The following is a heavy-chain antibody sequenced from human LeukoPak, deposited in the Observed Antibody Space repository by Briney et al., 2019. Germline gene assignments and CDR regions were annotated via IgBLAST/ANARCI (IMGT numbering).Heavy chain of an antibody. J-gene: IGHJ4*02. Sequence: GGSLRLSCGVSGFLFRSYGMHWVRQAPGKGLEWVAVITYDGRNEDYADSVKGRFTISRDNFESTLYLQMNSLRTEDTAVYYCAKNTHAVTTRLNYFDHWGQGILVTVSS. D-gene: IGHD4-17*01. V-gene: IGHV3-30*18. CDR1: GFLFRSYG. CDR3: AKNTHAVTTRLNYFDH. CDR2: ITYDGRNE.